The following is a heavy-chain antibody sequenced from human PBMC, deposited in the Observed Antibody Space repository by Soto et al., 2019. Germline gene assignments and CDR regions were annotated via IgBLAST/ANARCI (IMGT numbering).Heavy chain of an antibody. CDR3: ARAGSGSHFSGFYYGMDV. J-gene: IGHJ6*02. CDR2: TYYRSKWYN. V-gene: IGHV6-1*01. CDR1: GDSVSSNSAA. Sequence: SQTLSLTCAISGDSVSSNSAAWNWIRQSPSRGLEWLGRTYYRSKWYNDYAVSVKSRITINPDTSKNQLSLQLNSVTPEDTAVYYCARAGSGSHFSGFYYGMDVWGQGTTVTVSS. D-gene: IGHD1-26*01.